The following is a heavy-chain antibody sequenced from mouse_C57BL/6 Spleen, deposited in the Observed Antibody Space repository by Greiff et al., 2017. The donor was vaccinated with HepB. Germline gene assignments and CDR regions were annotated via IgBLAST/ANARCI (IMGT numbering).Heavy chain of an antibody. Sequence: QVQLQQPGAELVKPGASVKMSCKASGYTFTSYWITWVKQRPGQGLEWIRDIYPGSGSTNYNEKFKSKATLTVDTSSSTAYMQLSSLTSEDSAVYYCARYDYDDGYAMDYWGQGTSVTVSS. CDR3: ARYDYDDGYAMDY. D-gene: IGHD2-4*01. CDR2: IYPGSGST. V-gene: IGHV1-55*01. CDR1: GYTFTSYW. J-gene: IGHJ4*01.